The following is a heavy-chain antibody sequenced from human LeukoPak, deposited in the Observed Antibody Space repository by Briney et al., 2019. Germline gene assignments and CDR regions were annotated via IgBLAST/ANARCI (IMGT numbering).Heavy chain of an antibody. V-gene: IGHV3-15*01. CDR3: TTAYYYGSGSRGFDY. CDR2: IKSKTDGGTT. D-gene: IGHD3-10*01. Sequence: GGSLRLSCAASGFTFSNAWMSWVRQAPGKGLEWVGRIKSKTDGGTTDYAAHVKGRFNISRDDSKNTLYLQMNSLKTEDTAVYYCTTAYYYGSGSRGFDYWGQGTLVTVSS. J-gene: IGHJ4*02. CDR1: GFTFSNAW.